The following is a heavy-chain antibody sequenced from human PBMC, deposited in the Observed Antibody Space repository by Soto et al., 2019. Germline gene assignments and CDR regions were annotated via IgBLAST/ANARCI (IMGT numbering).Heavy chain of an antibody. CDR3: ASSSYTVVVPAAKSFPYYYGMDV. CDR2: IKQDGSEK. CDR1: GFTFSSYW. D-gene: IGHD2-2*01. Sequence: GGSLRLSCAASGFTFSSYWMSWVRQAPGKGLEWVANIKQDGSEKYYVDSVKGRFTISRDNAKNSLYLQMNSLRAEDTAVYYCASSSYTVVVPAAKSFPYYYGMDVWGQGTTVTVSS. J-gene: IGHJ6*02. V-gene: IGHV3-7*05.